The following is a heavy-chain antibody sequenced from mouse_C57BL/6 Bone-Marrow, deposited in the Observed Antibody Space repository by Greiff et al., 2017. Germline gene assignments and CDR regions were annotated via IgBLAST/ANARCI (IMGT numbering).Heavy chain of an antibody. CDR3: ARSEFITTVVASYWYFDV. V-gene: IGHV1-9*01. D-gene: IGHD1-1*01. Sequence: QVQLQQSGAELMKPGASVKLSCKATGYTFTGYWIEWVKQRPGHGLEWIGEILPGSGSTNYNEKFKGKATFTADTSSNTAYMQLSSLTTEDSAIYYCARSEFITTVVASYWYFDVWGTGTTVTVSS. CDR1: GYTFTGYW. J-gene: IGHJ1*03. CDR2: ILPGSGST.